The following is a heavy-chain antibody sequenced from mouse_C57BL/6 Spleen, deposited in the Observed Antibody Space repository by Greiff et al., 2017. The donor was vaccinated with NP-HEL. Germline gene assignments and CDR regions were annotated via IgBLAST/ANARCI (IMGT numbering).Heavy chain of an antibody. V-gene: IGHV1-50*01. D-gene: IGHD3-2*02. CDR1: GYTFTSYW. J-gene: IGHJ3*01. CDR3: AAGELRQFAY. CDR2: IDPSDSYT. Sequence: QVQLQQPGAELVKPGASVKLSCKASGYTFTSYWMQWVKQRPGQGLEWIGEIDPSDSYTNYTQQFKGKATLTVDTSSSTAYMQLSSLTSEDSAVYYCAAGELRQFAYWGQGTLVTVSA.